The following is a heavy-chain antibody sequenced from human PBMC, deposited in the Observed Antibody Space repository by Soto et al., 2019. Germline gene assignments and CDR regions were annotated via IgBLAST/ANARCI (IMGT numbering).Heavy chain of an antibody. D-gene: IGHD4-4*01. CDR2: IYHSGST. Sequence: LSLTCAVSGGSISSGGYSWSWIRQPPRKGLEWIGYIYHSGSTYYNPSLKSRVTISVDRSKNQFSLKLSSVTAADTAVYYCARTPHDYSNYPFDYWGQGTLVTVSS. CDR3: ARTPHDYSNYPFDY. V-gene: IGHV4-30-2*01. CDR1: GGSISSGGYS. J-gene: IGHJ4*02.